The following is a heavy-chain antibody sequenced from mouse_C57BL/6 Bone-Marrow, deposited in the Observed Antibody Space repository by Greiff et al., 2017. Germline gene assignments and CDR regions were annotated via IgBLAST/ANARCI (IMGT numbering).Heavy chain of an antibody. CDR3: ARWGYAMDY. J-gene: IGHJ4*01. CDR2: IFPGSGTT. CDR1: GYTFTGYW. Sequence: QVQLQQSGAELMKPGASVKLSCKATGYTFTGYWIEWVKQRPGHGLEWIGEIFPGSGTTNYNEKLKGKATFTADTSSNTADMQLSSLTTEDSAIYYCARWGYAMDYWGQGTSVTVSS. V-gene: IGHV1-9*01.